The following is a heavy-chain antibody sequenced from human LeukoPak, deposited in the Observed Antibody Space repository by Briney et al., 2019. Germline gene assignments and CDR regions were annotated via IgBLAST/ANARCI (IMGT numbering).Heavy chain of an antibody. CDR2: IIPIFGTA. CDR1: GGTFSSCA. J-gene: IGHJ4*02. D-gene: IGHD3-9*01. Sequence: GASVKVSCKASGGTFSSCAISWVRQAPGQGLEWMGGIIPIFGTANYAQKFQGRVTITADKSTSTAYMELSSLRSEDTAVYYCAREGPYYDIPTVLVSPQFDYWGQGTLVTVSS. V-gene: IGHV1-69*06. CDR3: AREGPYYDIPTVLVSPQFDY.